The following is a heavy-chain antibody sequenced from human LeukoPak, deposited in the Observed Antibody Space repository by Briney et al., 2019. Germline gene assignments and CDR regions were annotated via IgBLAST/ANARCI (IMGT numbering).Heavy chain of an antibody. CDR3: ARDLTGDQFFDP. D-gene: IGHD7-27*01. V-gene: IGHV4-31*03. J-gene: IGHJ5*02. CDR2: IYYSGST. CDR1: GGSISNDGYY. Sequence: PSQTLSLTCNVSGGSISNDGYYWSWIRQHPGKGLEWLRYIYYSGSTYYNPSLKSRVTLSVDTSKSQFSLRLSSVTAADTAVYYCARDLTGDQFFDPWGQGTLVTVSS.